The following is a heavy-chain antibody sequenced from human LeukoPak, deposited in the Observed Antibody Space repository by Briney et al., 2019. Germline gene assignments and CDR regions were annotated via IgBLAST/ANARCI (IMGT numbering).Heavy chain of an antibody. J-gene: IGHJ4*02. CDR1: GFTFSSYE. V-gene: IGHV3-48*03. D-gene: IGHD1-26*01. CDR3: ASGAQSDY. CDR2: ISSSGTTI. Sequence: GGSLRLSCAASGFTFSSYEMNWVRQASGKGLEWVSYISSSGTTIYYADSVKGRFTISRDNAKNSLYLQMNSLRVEDTALYYCASGAQSDYWGQGTLVTVSS.